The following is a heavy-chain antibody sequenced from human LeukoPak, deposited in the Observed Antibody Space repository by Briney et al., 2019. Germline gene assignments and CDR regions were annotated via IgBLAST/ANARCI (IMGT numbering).Heavy chain of an antibody. V-gene: IGHV4-61*02. D-gene: IGHD3-3*01. CDR1: GGSISSGSYY. CDR3: ARDAFFGVVIRYYYYMDV. CDR2: IYTSGST. Sequence: SETLSLTCTVSGGSISSGSYYWSWIRQPAGKGLEWIGRIYTSGSTNYNPSLKSRVTISVDTSKNQISLKLSSVTAADTAVYYCARDAFFGVVIRYYYYMDVWGKGTTVTVSS. J-gene: IGHJ6*03.